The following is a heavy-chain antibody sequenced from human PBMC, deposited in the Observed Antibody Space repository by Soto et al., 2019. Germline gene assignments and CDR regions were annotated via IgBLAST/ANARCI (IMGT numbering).Heavy chain of an antibody. V-gene: IGHV3-74*01. CDR1: GFTFSSYW. CDR3: AREMGSGSYGDFDI. D-gene: IGHD3-10*01. CDR2: INSDGSST. J-gene: IGHJ3*02. Sequence: EVQLVESGGGLVQPGGSLRLSCAASGFTFSSYWMHWVRQAPGKGLVWVSRINSDGSSTTYADSVKGRFTISRDNAKNTLYLQMNSLRAEDTAVYYCAREMGSGSYGDFDIWGQGTMVTVSS.